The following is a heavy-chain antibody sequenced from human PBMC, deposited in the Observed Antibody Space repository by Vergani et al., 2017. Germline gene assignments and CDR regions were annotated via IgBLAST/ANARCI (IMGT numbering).Heavy chain of an antibody. CDR2: INPSGGHT. CDR3: ARGDYGILTGYRY. Sequence: QVQVVQSGAEVKKSGASVKVSCKTSGYTFSNYYMHWVRQAPGRGLEWMGIINPSGGHTNYAQKFQGRVTMNRDTSTSTVYMELSSLRSEDTAIYYCARGDYGILTGYRYWGRGTLVTVSA. J-gene: IGHJ4*02. D-gene: IGHD3-9*01. V-gene: IGHV1-46*03. CDR1: GYTFSNYY.